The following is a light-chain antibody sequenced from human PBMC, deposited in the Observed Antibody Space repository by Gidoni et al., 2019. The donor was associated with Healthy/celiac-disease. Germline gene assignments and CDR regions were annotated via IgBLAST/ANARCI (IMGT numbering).Light chain of an antibody. V-gene: IGLV1-40*01. CDR3: QSYDSSLSGYV. J-gene: IGLJ1*01. Sequence: QSVLTQPPSVSGAPGQRVTISCTGSSSNIGAGYDVHWYQQLPVTAPKLLISGNSNRPSVVPDRFSGSKSGTSASLAITGLQAEDEADYYCQSYDSSLSGYVFGTGTNVTVL. CDR2: GNS. CDR1: SSNIGAGYD.